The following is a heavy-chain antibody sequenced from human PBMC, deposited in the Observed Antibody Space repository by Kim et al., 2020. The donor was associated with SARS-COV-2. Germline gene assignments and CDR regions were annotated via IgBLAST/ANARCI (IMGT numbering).Heavy chain of an antibody. D-gene: IGHD5-12*01. CDR3: AREYSASSWYFDH. V-gene: IGHV4-39*02. CDR1: GGSFSNDGYF. J-gene: IGHJ4*02. Sequence: SETLSLTCTVSGGSFSNDGYFWGWVRQPPGQGLEWIASISYTGSYYYSSSLRSRATIDVDTSKNQFSLKVNSVTAADTAVYYCAREYSASSWYFDHWGQGTLVTVS. CDR2: ISYTGSY.